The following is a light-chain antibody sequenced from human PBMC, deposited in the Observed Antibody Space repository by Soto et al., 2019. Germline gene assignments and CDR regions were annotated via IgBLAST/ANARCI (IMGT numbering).Light chain of an antibody. CDR3: SSYTSSSTYVI. J-gene: IGLJ2*01. CDR1: SSDGGGYNY. V-gene: IGLV2-14*01. CDR2: DVS. Sequence: QSALTQPASVSGSPGQSITISCTGTSSDGGGYNYVSWYQQHPGKAPKLKIYDVSNRPSGVSNRFSGSKSGNTASLTISGLQAEDEADYYCSSYTSSSTYVIFGGGTKVTVL.